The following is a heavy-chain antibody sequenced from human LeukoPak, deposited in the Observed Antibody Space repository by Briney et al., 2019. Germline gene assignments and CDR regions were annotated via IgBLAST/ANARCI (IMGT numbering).Heavy chain of an antibody. CDR3: ARGNYMSSSPLYYFDY. CDR2: INSDGSST. J-gene: IGHJ4*02. D-gene: IGHD6-13*01. Sequence: GGSLRLSCAASGFTFSSYWMHWVRQAPGKGLVWVSRINSDGSSTSYADSVKGRFTISRDNAKNTLYLQMNSLRAEDTAVYYCARGNYMSSSPLYYFDYWGQGTLVTVSS. CDR1: GFTFSSYW. V-gene: IGHV3-74*01.